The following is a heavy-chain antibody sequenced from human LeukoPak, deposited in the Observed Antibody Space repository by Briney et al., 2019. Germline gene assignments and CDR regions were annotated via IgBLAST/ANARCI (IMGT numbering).Heavy chain of an antibody. CDR2: ISSSSSYI. Sequence: GGSLRLSCAASGFTFSSYSMNWVRQAPGKGLEWVSSISSSSSYIYYADSVKGRFTISRDNAKNSLYLQMNSLRAEDTAVYYCAREGVHGYSYGYDAFDIWGQGTMVTVSS. J-gene: IGHJ3*02. D-gene: IGHD5-18*01. CDR1: GFTFSSYS. V-gene: IGHV3-21*01. CDR3: AREGVHGYSYGYDAFDI.